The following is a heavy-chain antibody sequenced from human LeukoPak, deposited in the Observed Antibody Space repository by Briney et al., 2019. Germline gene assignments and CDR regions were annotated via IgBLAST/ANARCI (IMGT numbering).Heavy chain of an antibody. Sequence: ASVKVSCQASGYTFTGYYMHWVRQAPGQGLEWIGRINPNSGGTNYAQKFQGRVTMARDTSISTAYMELSRLRSDDTAVYYCARVFPGDYYDSSGYPRTYYFDYWGQATLVTVSS. CDR1: GYTFTGYY. CDR3: ARVFPGDYYDSSGYPRTYYFDY. CDR2: INPNSGGT. V-gene: IGHV1-2*06. D-gene: IGHD3-22*01. J-gene: IGHJ4*02.